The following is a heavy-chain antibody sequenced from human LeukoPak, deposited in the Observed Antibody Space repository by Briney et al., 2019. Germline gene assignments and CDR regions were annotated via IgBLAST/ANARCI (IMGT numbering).Heavy chain of an antibody. Sequence: GASVKVSCKASGYTFTGYYLHWVRQAPGQGLEWMGCVNPNSGDTNYAQKFQGSVTMTRDTSISTVYMELSSLRSEDTAVYYCATDYYDSSGYDNFDYWGQGTLVTVSS. D-gene: IGHD3-22*01. CDR3: ATDYYDSSGYDNFDY. CDR2: VNPNSGDT. V-gene: IGHV1-2*02. CDR1: GYTFTGYY. J-gene: IGHJ4*02.